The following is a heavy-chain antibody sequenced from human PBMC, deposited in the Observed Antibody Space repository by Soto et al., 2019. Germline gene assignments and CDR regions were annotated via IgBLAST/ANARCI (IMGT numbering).Heavy chain of an antibody. D-gene: IGHD3-3*01. CDR3: ARVSGYDFWSADY. CDR1: GFTFSSYA. CDR2: ISYDGSNK. J-gene: IGHJ4*02. V-gene: IGHV3-30-3*01. Sequence: PGGSLRLSCAASGFTFSSYAMHWVRQAPGKGLEWVAVISYDGSNKYYPDSVKGRFTISRDNSKNTLYLQMNSLRAEDTAVYYCARVSGYDFWSADYWGQGTLVTVSS.